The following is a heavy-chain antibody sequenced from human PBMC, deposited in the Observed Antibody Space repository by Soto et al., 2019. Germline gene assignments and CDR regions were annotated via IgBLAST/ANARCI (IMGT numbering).Heavy chain of an antibody. Sequence: LXLSCAASGFTFSSYVMYWVRQAPGKGLEWVAVISYDGSNKYYADSVKGRFTISRDNSKNTLYLQMNSLRAEDTAVYYCAKDSPRFDYWGQGTLVTVS. CDR1: GFTFSSYV. V-gene: IGHV3-30*18. CDR3: AKDSPRFDY. J-gene: IGHJ4*02. CDR2: ISYDGSNK.